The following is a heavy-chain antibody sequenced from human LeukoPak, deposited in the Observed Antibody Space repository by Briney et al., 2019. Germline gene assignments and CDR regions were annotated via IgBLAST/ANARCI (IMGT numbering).Heavy chain of an antibody. V-gene: IGHV1-18*01. J-gene: IGHJ6*02. Sequence: ASVKVSCKASGYTFTSYCINWVRQAPGQGLEWMGWISAYNGNTNYAQKLQGRVTMTTDTSTSTGYMELRSLRSDGTAVVYCARVITEVRGVPPLYGMDVWGQGTTVTASS. D-gene: IGHD3-10*01. CDR2: ISAYNGNT. CDR3: ARVITEVRGVPPLYGMDV. CDR1: GYTFTSYC.